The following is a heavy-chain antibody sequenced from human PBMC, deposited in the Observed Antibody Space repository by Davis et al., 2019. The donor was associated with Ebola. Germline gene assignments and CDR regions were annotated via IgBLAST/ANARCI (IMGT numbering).Heavy chain of an antibody. V-gene: IGHV4-59*08. CDR1: GGPIGSDF. CDR3: ARHQSTSFDY. CDR2: VSHTGST. J-gene: IGHJ4*02. Sequence: MPSETLSLTCNVSGGPIGSDFWSWVRQPPGKGLEWMGYVSHTGSTYYNPSLKSRVTISVDTSKNQFSLKLNSLTAADTAVYYCARHQSTSFDYWGQGTLVTVSS.